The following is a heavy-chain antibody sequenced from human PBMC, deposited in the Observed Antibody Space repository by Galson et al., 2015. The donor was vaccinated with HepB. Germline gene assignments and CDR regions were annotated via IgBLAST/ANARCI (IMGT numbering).Heavy chain of an antibody. CDR1: GYSFTNYW. J-gene: IGHJ3*02. CDR3: ARPRRPSSPGAFDI. V-gene: IGHV5-51*01. CDR2: IYPGDSDL. Sequence: QSGAEVKEPGESLKISCKGSGYSFTNYWIGWVRQMPGKGLEWMGIIYPGDSDLRYSPSFQGQVTISADKSITTAYLQWSSLKASDTAMYYCARPRRPSSPGAFDIWGQGTMVTVSS.